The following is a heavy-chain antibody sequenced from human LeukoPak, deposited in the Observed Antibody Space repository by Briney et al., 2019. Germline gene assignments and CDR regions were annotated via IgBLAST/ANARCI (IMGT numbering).Heavy chain of an antibody. D-gene: IGHD6-6*01. CDR1: GYTFTGYY. CDR2: INPNSGGT. J-gene: IGHJ6*03. Sequence: ASVKVSCKASGYTFTGYYMHWVRQAPGQGLEWMGWINPNSGGTNYAQKFQGRVTMTRNTSISTAYMELSSLRSEDTAVYYCARGVSRAAARPYYYYYMDVWGKGTTVTVSS. V-gene: IGHV1-2*02. CDR3: ARGVSRAAARPYYYYYMDV.